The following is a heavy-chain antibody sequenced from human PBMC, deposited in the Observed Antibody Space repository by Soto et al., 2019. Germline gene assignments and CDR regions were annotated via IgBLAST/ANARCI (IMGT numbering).Heavy chain of an antibody. CDR3: ARAPLDHFDWSPRGYYYMDV. V-gene: IGHV4-59*08. D-gene: IGHD3-9*01. Sequence: SETLSLTCTVSGGSISSYYWSWIRQPPGKELEWIGYIYYSGSTNYNPSLKSRVTISVDTSKNQFSLKLSSVTAADTAVYYCARAPLDHFDWSPRGYYYMDVWGKGTTVTVSS. CDR2: IYYSGST. CDR1: GGSISSYY. J-gene: IGHJ6*03.